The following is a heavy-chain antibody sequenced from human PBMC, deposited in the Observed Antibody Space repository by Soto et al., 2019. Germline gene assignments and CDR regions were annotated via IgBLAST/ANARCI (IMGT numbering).Heavy chain of an antibody. V-gene: IGHV6-1*01. D-gene: IGHD6-19*01. CDR3: ARGSYYSGWV. CDR2: TYYRSKWYS. CDR1: GDSVSSTSAA. Sequence: SQTLSLTCAISGDSVSSTSAAWSWIRQSPSRGLEWLGRTYYRSKWYSDYAVSVKSRITINPYTSKSQFSLQLNSVTPEDTAVYYCARGSYYSGWVWGQGTLVTVSS. J-gene: IGHJ4*02.